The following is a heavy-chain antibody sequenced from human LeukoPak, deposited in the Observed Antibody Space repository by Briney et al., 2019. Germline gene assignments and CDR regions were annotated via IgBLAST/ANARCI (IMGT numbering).Heavy chain of an antibody. J-gene: IGHJ6*02. CDR2: IYTSGST. CDR3: AREQRYFDWSHSYYYYGMDV. CDR1: GGSISSYY. Sequence: PSETLSLTCTVSGGSISSYYWSWIRQPAGKGLEWIGRIYTSGSTNYNPSLKSRVTMSVDTSKNQFSLKLSSVTAADTAVYYCAREQRYFDWSHSYYYYGMDVWGQGTTVTVSS. D-gene: IGHD3-9*01. V-gene: IGHV4-4*07.